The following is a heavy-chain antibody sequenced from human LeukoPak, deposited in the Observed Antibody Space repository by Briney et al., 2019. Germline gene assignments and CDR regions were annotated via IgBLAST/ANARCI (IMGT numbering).Heavy chain of an antibody. CDR2: IYHSGST. J-gene: IGHJ3*02. Sequence: NPSETLSLTCTVSGGSISSGNWWRWVRQPPGKGLEWIGEIYHSGSTNYNPSLKSRVTISVDTSKNQFSLKLSSVTAADTAVYYCARRAGGLSAFDIWGQGTMVTVSS. D-gene: IGHD3-16*01. CDR3: ARRAGGLSAFDI. CDR1: GGSISSGNW. V-gene: IGHV4-4*02.